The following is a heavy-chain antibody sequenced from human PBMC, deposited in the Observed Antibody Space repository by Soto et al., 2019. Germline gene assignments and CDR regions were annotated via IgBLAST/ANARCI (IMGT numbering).Heavy chain of an antibody. D-gene: IGHD6-13*01. CDR1: GYTFTSYA. CDR3: ARVGPSSAAGQDYYYGMDV. J-gene: IGHJ6*02. V-gene: IGHV1-3*01. CDR2: INAGNGNT. Sequence: QVQLVQSGAEVKKPGASVKVSCKASGYTFTSYAMHWVRQAPGQRREWMGWINAGNGNTKYSQKFQGRVTITRDTSARTAYMELSSLRSEDTAVYYCARVGPSSAAGQDYYYGMDVWGQGTTVTVSS.